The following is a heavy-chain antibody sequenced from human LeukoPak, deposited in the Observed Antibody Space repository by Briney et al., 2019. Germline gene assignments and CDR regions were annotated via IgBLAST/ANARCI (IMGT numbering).Heavy chain of an antibody. D-gene: IGHD2-15*01. CDR1: GFTFSSYS. CDR2: ISSSSSYI. J-gene: IGHJ4*02. CDR3: ARDDDCSGGSCYSGSADY. Sequence: PGGSLRLSCAASGFTFSSYSMNWVRQAPGKGLEWVSSISSSSSYIYYADSVKGRFTISRDNAKNSLYLQMNSLRAEDTAVYYCARDDDCSGGSCYSGSADYWGQGTLVTVSS. V-gene: IGHV3-21*01.